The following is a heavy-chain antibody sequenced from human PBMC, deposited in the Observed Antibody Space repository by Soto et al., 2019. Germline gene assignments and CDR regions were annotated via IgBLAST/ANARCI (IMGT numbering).Heavy chain of an antibody. CDR2: ISNDGSNP. CDR3: ARTGYDRSGSFVEYYFDY. D-gene: IGHD3-22*01. V-gene: IGHV3-30-3*01. CDR1: GFTFSKYA. J-gene: IGHJ4*02. Sequence: QVQLVESGGGVVQPERSLRLSCAASGFTFSKYAMHWVRQARGTGLEWVAVISNDGSNPYYADSVKGRFTISRDNSKNTLDLQMNSLREEDTAVYYCARTGYDRSGSFVEYYFDYWGQGTLVTVSS.